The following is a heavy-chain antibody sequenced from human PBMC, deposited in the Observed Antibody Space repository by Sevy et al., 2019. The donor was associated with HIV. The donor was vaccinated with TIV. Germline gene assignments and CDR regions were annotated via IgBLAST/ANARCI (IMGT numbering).Heavy chain of an antibody. CDR2: IYYTGST. J-gene: IGHJ5*02. CDR1: GGSISAYY. Sequence: SETLSLTCTVSGGSISAYYWSWIRQPPGKPLEYIGYIYYTGSTNYNPSLKSRVTILVDTSKNQFSLKLNSVTAADTAVYFCARAPPVRSGDDSLNWFDPWGQEPWSPSPQ. CDR3: ARAPPVRSGDDSLNWFDP. V-gene: IGHV4-59*01. D-gene: IGHD5-12*01.